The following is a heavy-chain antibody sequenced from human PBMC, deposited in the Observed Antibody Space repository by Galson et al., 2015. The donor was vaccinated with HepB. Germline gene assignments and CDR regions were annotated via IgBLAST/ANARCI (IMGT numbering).Heavy chain of an antibody. J-gene: IGHJ4*02. CDR3: AHRLEPQGPMVQGVSRPGWFDY. Sequence: PALVKPTQTLTLTCTFSGFSLSTSGVGVGWIRQPPGKALEWLALIYWDDDKRYSPSLKSRLTITKDTSKNQVVLTMTNMDPVDTATYYCAHRLEPQGPMVQGVSRPGWFDYWGQGTLVTVSS. D-gene: IGHD3-10*01. CDR1: GFSLSTSGVG. CDR2: IYWDDDK. V-gene: IGHV2-5*02.